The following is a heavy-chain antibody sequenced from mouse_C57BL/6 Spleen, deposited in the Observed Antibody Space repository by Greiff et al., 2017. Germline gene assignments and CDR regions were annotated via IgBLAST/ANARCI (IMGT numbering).Heavy chain of an antibody. CDR1: GYTFTSYW. J-gene: IGHJ2*01. D-gene: IGHD2-1*01. V-gene: IGHV1-52*01. Sequence: QVQLQQPGAELVRPGSSVKLSCKASGYTFTSYWMHWVKQRPIQGLEWIGNIDPSDSETHYNQKFKDKATLTVDKSSSTAYMQLSSLTSEDSAVYYCARRRVTGYFDYWGQGTTLTVAS. CDR3: ARRRVTGYFDY. CDR2: IDPSDSET.